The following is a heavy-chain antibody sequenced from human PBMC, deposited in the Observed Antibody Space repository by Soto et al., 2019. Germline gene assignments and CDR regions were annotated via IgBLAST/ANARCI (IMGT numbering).Heavy chain of an antibody. J-gene: IGHJ4*02. Sequence: QVQLVQSGAEVKKPGASVKVSCKASGYTFTSYYMHWVRQAPGQGLEWMGIINPSGGSTSYAQKFKGRVTMTRDTSSSTGYMELSSLRSEDTAVYYCARAAPEIPVIKAYYDIFTGPKPTDYWGQGTLVTVSS. CDR3: ARAAPEIPVIKAYYDIFTGPKPTDY. D-gene: IGHD3-9*01. V-gene: IGHV1-46*01. CDR1: GYTFTSYY. CDR2: INPSGGST.